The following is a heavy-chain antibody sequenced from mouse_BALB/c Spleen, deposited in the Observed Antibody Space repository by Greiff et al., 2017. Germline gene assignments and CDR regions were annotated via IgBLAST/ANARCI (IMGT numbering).Heavy chain of an antibody. Sequence: EVQLQQSGPELVKPGASVKISCKASGYTFTDYNMHWVKQSHGKSLEWIGYIYPYNGGTGYNQKFKSKATLTVDNSSSTAYMELRSLTSEDSAVYYCARSGGATAYFDYWGQGTTLTVSS. CDR2: IYPYNGGT. V-gene: IGHV1S29*02. CDR1: GYTFTDYN. D-gene: IGHD1-2*01. J-gene: IGHJ2*01. CDR3: ARSGGATAYFDY.